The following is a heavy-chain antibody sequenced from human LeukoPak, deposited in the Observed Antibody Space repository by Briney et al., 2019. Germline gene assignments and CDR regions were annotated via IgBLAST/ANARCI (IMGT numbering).Heavy chain of an antibody. CDR1: GFTFSSYA. D-gene: IGHD3-9*01. V-gene: IGHV3-23*01. J-gene: IGHJ4*02. CDR3: AKDLSPLRYFDWLVYYFDY. CDR2: ISGSGGST. Sequence: GGSLRLSCAASGFTFSSYAMSWVRQAPGKGLEWVSAISGSGGSTYYADSVKGRFTISRDNSKNTLYLQMNSLRAEDTAVYYCAKDLSPLRYFDWLVYYFDYWGQGTLVTVSS.